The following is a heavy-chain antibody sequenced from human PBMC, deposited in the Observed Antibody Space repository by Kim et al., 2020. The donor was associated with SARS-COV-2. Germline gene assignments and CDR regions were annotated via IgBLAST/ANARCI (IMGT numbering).Heavy chain of an antibody. CDR3: TRDHRVIFGVVIIGMDV. Sequence: GGSLRLSCTASGFTFGDYAMSWFRQAPGKGLEWVGFIRSKAYGGTTEYAASVKGRFTISRDDSKSIAYLQMNSLKTEDTAVYYCTRDHRVIFGVVIIGMDVWGQGTTVTVSS. CDR2: IRSKAYGGTT. D-gene: IGHD3-3*01. J-gene: IGHJ6*02. CDR1: GFTFGDYA. V-gene: IGHV3-49*03.